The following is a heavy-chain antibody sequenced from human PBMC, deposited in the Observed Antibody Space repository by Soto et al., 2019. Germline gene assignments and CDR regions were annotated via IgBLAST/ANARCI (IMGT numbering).Heavy chain of an antibody. D-gene: IGHD2-21*02. J-gene: IGHJ4*02. CDR1: GFSFSSSG. CDR2: ITSDESNK. Sequence: QVQLVESGGGVVQPGRSLRLSCAASGFSFSSSGMQWVRQAPGKGLEWVALITSDESNKYYADSLKGRFTISRDNSRDTLYLQLNNLRPDDTAVYYCAHAGDFGYWGQGTLVTVAS. CDR3: AHAGDFGY. V-gene: IGHV3-30*03.